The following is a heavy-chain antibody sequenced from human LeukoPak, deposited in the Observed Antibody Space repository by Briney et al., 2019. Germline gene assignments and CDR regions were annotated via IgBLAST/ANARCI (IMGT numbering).Heavy chain of an antibody. CDR3: ARQRGNSRNFDN. D-gene: IGHD4-23*01. CDR1: GGSISISSYS. J-gene: IGHJ4*02. CDR2: IDYSGST. V-gene: IGHV4-39*01. Sequence: SETLSLTCTVSGGSISISSYSWGWIRQPPGKGLEWIGSIDYSGSTYYNPSLKSRVTIFVDTSKSQFSLNLSSVTAADTAVYHCARQRGNSRNFDNWGQGILVTVSS.